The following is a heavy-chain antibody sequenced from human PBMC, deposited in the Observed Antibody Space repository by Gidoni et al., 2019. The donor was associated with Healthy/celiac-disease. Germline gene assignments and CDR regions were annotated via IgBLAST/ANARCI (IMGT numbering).Heavy chain of an antibody. CDR1: GFTFSSYA. J-gene: IGHJ4*02. CDR2: ISYDGSNK. D-gene: IGHD3-16*01. CDR3: ASLGGTVGY. Sequence: QVQLVESGGGVVQPGRSLRLSCAASGFTFSSYAMHWVRQAPGKGLEWVAVISYDGSNKYYADSVKGRFTISRDNSKNTLYLQMNSLRAEDTAVYYCASLGGTVGYWGQGTLVTVSS. V-gene: IGHV3-30*04.